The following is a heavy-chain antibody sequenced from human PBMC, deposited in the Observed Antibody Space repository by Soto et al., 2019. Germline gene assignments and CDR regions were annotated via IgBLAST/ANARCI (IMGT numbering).Heavy chain of an antibody. D-gene: IGHD3-3*01. CDR1: GYSFTSYF. CDR3: ASLIGVDTLRDY. CDR2: IDPDGGST. J-gene: IGHJ4*02. Sequence: ASVKVSCKASGYSFTSYFMHWARQAPGQGPEWMGIIDPDGGSTSYAQKFQGRVTMTTDTSTSTVYVELSSLRSEDTAVYYCASLIGVDTLRDYWGQGTLVTVSS. V-gene: IGHV1-46*01.